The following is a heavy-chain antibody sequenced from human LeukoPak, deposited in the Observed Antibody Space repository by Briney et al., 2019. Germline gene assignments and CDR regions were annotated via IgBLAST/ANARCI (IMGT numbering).Heavy chain of an antibody. CDR2: IYYSGST. CDR3: ARAGKSLYSSTTWMDY. Sequence: SETLSLTCTVSGGSISSCYWSWIRQPPGKGLEWLGYIYYSGSTNYNPSLKSRVTISVDTSKNQFSLKLSSVTAADTAVYYCARAGKSLYSSTTWMDYWGQGTLVTVSS. D-gene: IGHD6-13*01. J-gene: IGHJ4*02. V-gene: IGHV4-59*01. CDR1: GGSISSCY.